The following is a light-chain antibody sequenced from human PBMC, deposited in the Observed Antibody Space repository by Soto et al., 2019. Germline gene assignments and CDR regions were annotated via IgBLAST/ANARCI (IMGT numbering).Light chain of an antibody. J-gene: IGKJ1*01. CDR2: GAS. CDR1: QSVSSN. V-gene: IGKV3-15*01. CDR3: QQYNKYPWT. Sequence: EIVMTQSPATLSVSPGERATLSCRASQSVSSNLAWYQQKPGQAPRLLIYGASTRATGIPARFSGSGSGTEFTLTISGLQPDDFATYYCQQYNKYPWTFGQGTKVDIK.